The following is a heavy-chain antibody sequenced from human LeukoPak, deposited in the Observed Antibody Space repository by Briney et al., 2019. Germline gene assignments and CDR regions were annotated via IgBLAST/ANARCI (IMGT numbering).Heavy chain of an antibody. CDR2: INLSGGST. CDR1: GFTFINYY. J-gene: IGHJ4*02. CDR3: ARDLDYGEKSEDY. V-gene: IGHV1-46*01. Sequence: ASVQVSCKASGFTFINYYMHWVRQAPGQGLEWLGIINLSGGSTHYPQQFRDRVTMTRDTSTSTVYMELSSLRSEDTAVYYCARDLDYGEKSEDYWGQGTLVTVS. D-gene: IGHD4/OR15-4a*01.